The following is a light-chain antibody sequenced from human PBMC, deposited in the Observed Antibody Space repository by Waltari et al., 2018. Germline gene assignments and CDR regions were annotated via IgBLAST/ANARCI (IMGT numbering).Light chain of an antibody. CDR3: AAWDDSLSCWV. Sequence: QSVLTQPPSVSGTPGQRVTISCSGSSSNVGSSYVYWYQHLPGAAPKVLMFRDDERASGIPDRFSGSKSGTSASLAISGLRSEDEADYYCAAWDDSLSCWVFGGGTKLTVL. J-gene: IGLJ3*02. CDR2: RDD. CDR1: SSNVGSSY. V-gene: IGLV1-47*01.